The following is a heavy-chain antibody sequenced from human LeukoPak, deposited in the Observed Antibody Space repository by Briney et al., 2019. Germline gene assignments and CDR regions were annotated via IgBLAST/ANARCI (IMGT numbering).Heavy chain of an antibody. Sequence: PGGSLRLSCTVSGFTFGDYAINWVRQAPGKGLEWVGFIRSKAFGETAEYAASVKGRFTISRDDSKSIANLQMNSLKTEDTAVYYCTRDRGSSTLGDYWGQGTLVTVSS. V-gene: IGHV3-49*04. CDR2: IRSKAFGETA. CDR3: TRDRGSSTLGDY. J-gene: IGHJ4*02. CDR1: GFTFGDYA. D-gene: IGHD7-27*01.